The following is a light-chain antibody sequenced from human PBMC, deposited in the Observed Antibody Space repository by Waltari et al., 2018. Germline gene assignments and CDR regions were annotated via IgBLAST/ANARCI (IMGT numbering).Light chain of an antibody. CDR1: RRDVGFYNI. V-gene: IGLV2-23*02. CDR2: EVI. J-gene: IGLJ3*02. Sequence: QSALPSPASVSGCPGQSITIPCTATRRDVGFYNIISWYQQQPDKAPKLMVYEVIERASGVSNRFSGSKSGNTASLTISGLQAEDEADYYCCSYAGRNIWVFGGGTKLTVL. CDR3: CSYAGRNIWV.